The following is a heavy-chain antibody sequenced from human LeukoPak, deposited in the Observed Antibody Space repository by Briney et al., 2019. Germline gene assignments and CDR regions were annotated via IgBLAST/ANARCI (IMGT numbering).Heavy chain of an antibody. CDR1: GFTVSNNY. V-gene: IGHV3-53*04. J-gene: IGHJ6*02. Sequence: PGGSLRLSCVASGFTVSNNYINWVRQAPGKGPEWVSSIDSSGSTDYANSVKGRFTISRNNFKNTVNLQMNSLRAEDTAIYYCARDRMAARLGSHYYYGMDVWGPGTTLGVSS. CDR2: IDSSGST. D-gene: IGHD6-6*01. CDR3: ARDRMAARLGSHYYYGMDV.